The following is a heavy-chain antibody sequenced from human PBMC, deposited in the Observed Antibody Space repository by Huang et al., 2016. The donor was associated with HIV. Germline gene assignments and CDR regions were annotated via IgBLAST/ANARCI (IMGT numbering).Heavy chain of an antibody. J-gene: IGHJ4*02. CDR3: ARLTSGWYQDY. D-gene: IGHD6-19*01. V-gene: IGHV1-8*01. Sequence: QVQLVQSGPEVKKPGASVKVSCQTSGYIFSNYDINWVRQAPGQGLQWRGGRNPNSGKTAYGQNVQGRVTLTRSTSTGAAYMVLNSLTSQDTAVYYCARLTSGWYQDYWGQGTLVTVSS. CDR2: RNPNSGKT. CDR1: GYIFSNYD.